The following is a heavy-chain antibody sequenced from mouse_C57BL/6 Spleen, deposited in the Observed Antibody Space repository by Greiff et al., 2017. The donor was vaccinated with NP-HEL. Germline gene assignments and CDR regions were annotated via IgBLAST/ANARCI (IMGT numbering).Heavy chain of an antibody. V-gene: IGHV1-80*01. D-gene: IGHD1-1*01. CDR2: IYPGDGDT. CDR1: GYAFSSYW. CDR3: ARGDFDYYGSSGWFAY. Sequence: QVQLKQSGAELVKPGASVKISCKASGYAFSSYWMNWVKQRPGKGLEWIGQIYPGDGDTNYNGKFKGKATLTADKSSSTAYMQLSSLTSEDSAVYFCARGDFDYYGSSGWFAYWGQGTLVTVSA. J-gene: IGHJ3*01.